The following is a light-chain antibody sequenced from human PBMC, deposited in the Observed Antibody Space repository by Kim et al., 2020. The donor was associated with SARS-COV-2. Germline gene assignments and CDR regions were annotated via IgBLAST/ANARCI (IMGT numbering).Light chain of an antibody. CDR3: SSSTTSNTLI. CDR1: NRDIGGYNY. CDR2: DVN. J-gene: IGLJ2*01. Sequence: GQSITISWIGSNRDIGGYNYVSWDQQHPDKAPKLLIYDVNKRPSGVSNRFSGSKSGNTASLTISGLQAEDEADYYCSSSTTSNTLIFGGGTQLTVL. V-gene: IGLV2-14*03.